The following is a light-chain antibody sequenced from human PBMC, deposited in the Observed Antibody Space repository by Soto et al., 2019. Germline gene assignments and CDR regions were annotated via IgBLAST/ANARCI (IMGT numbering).Light chain of an antibody. Sequence: AIQMTQSPSSLSASVGDRVTITCRASQGIRNDLGWYQQKPGQAPKLLIYAASSLQSGVPSWFSGSGSGTDFTLTLSSRLPEDFATYYCLQHYNYPRTFGQGTKVDVK. CDR1: QGIRND. CDR3: LQHYNYPRT. V-gene: IGKV1-6*01. CDR2: AAS. J-gene: IGKJ1*01.